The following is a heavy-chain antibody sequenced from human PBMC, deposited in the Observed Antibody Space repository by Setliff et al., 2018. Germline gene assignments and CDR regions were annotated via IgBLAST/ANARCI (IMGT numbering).Heavy chain of an antibody. CDR2: IVPMFGTT. Sequence: SVKVSCKASGGTFSSYAIDWVRQAPGQGLEWMGGIVPMFGTTNYAQRFRGRVTITADESTTTAYLELSSLRSEDTAVYYCARVRDSSGGICHRGFHHYMDVWGKGTTVTVSS. J-gene: IGHJ6*03. D-gene: IGHD2-15*01. CDR1: GGTFSSYA. V-gene: IGHV1-69*13. CDR3: ARVRDSSGGICHRGFHHYMDV.